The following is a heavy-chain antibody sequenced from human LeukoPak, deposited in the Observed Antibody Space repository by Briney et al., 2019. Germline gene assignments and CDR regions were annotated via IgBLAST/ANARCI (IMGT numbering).Heavy chain of an antibody. D-gene: IGHD4-23*01. Sequence: SGTLSLTCAVSGASIISPYWLTWVRQPPGKGLEWVGEIYHDGNTNYNPSLKSRVTMLLDKSKNQFSLKLNSVTAADTAVYYCARNGGNSDYDYWGQGTLVTVSA. CDR2: IYHDGNT. CDR3: ARNGGNSDYDY. J-gene: IGHJ4*02. V-gene: IGHV4-4*02. CDR1: GASIISPYW.